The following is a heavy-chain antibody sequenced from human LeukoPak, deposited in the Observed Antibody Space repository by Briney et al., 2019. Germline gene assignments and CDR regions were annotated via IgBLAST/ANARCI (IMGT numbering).Heavy chain of an antibody. CDR2: INPSGGST. D-gene: IGHD6-13*01. CDR1: GYTFTSYY. Sequence: GASVTVSCKASGYTFTSYYMHWVRQAPGQGLEWMGIINPSGGSTSYAQKFQGRVTMTRDTSTSTVYMELGSLRSEDTAVYYCARARGVAAAENWFDPWGQGTLVTVSS. CDR3: ARARGVAAAENWFDP. J-gene: IGHJ5*02. V-gene: IGHV1-46*01.